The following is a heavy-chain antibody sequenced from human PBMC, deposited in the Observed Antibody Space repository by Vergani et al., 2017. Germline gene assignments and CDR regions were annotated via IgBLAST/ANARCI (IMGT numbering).Heavy chain of an antibody. D-gene: IGHD4-11*01. CDR2: ISWNSGSI. CDR1: GFTFDDYA. V-gene: IGHV3-9*01. J-gene: IGHJ5*02. Sequence: EVQLVESGGGLVQPGRSLRLSCAASGFTFDDYAMHWVRQAPGKGLEWVSGISWNSGSIGYADSVKGRFTISRDNAKNSLYLQMNSLRAEDTALYYCARRVRTTVTTWWFDPWGQGTLVTVSS. CDR3: ARRVRTTVTTWWFDP.